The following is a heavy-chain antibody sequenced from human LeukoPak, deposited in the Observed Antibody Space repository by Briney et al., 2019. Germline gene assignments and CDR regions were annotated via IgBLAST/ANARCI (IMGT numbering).Heavy chain of an antibody. J-gene: IGHJ6*02. V-gene: IGHV3-48*03. D-gene: IGHD6-19*01. CDR2: ISSSGSTI. Sequence: GGSLRLSCAASGFTFSSYEMNWVRQAPGKGLEWVSYISSSGSTIYYADSVKGRFTISRDNAKNSLYLQMNSLRAEDTAVYYCAREGIEGVAGTTGGHKQRSYYYGMDVWGQGTTVTVSS. CDR1: GFTFSSYE. CDR3: AREGIEGVAGTTGGHKQRSYYYGMDV.